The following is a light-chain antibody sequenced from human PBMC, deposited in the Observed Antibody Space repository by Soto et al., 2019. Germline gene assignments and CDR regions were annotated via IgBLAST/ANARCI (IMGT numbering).Light chain of an antibody. J-gene: IGKJ1*01. CDR1: QTIGSY. CDR3: HQRRNGPPTWT. Sequence: EIVLTQSPATLSLSPGERATLSCRASQTIGSYLVWYQRKPGQAPSLLIFDASHRATGIPATFSGSGSGTDFTLTLSSLEPDDFAVDYCHQRRNGPPTWTFGQGTKVEIK. V-gene: IGKV3-11*01. CDR2: DAS.